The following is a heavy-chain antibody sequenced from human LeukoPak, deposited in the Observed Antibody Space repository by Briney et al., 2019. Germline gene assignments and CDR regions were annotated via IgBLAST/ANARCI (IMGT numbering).Heavy chain of an antibody. Sequence: GGSLRPSCAASGFTFSSYSMNWVRQAPGKGLEWVSFISSSSSTIYYADSVKGRFTISRDNAKNSLYLQMNSLRAEDTAVYYCARDRGGSYSAIDYWGQGTLVTVSS. J-gene: IGHJ4*02. D-gene: IGHD1-26*01. CDR1: GFTFSSYS. V-gene: IGHV3-48*04. CDR2: ISSSSSTI. CDR3: ARDRGGSYSAIDY.